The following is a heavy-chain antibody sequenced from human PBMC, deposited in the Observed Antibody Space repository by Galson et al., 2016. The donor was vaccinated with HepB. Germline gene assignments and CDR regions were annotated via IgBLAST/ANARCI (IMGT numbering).Heavy chain of an antibody. CDR3: ATRDFWSGYFYYGMDV. J-gene: IGHJ6*04. Sequence: ETLSLTCTVSGGSISSSTYYWGWIRQPPGKGLEWIGSLYNGRTYYNPFLNSRITISVDTYKNQFPLKLSSVTAADTAVYYCATRDFWSGYFYYGMDVWGKGTTVTVSS. CDR1: GGSISSSTYY. CDR2: LYNGRT. D-gene: IGHD3-3*01. V-gene: IGHV4-39*01.